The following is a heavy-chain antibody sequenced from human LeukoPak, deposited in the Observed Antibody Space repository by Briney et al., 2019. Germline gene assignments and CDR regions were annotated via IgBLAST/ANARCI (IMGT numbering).Heavy chain of an antibody. CDR1: GYFISSTYY. V-gene: IGHV4-38-2*02. D-gene: IGHD2-15*01. J-gene: IGHJ6*03. CDR2: LYHSGST. Sequence: SETLSLTCTVSGYFISSTYYWGWIRQPPGKGLEWIGSLYHSGSTYYNPSLPSLKSRVTISVDTSKNQFSLKLSSVTAADTAVYYCARGEDCRGGTCYSHHYYYMDVWGKGTTVTVSS. CDR3: ARGEDCRGGTCYSHHYYYMDV.